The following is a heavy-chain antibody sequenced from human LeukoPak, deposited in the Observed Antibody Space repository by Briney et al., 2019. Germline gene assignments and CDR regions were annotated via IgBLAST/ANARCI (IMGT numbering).Heavy chain of an antibody. D-gene: IGHD5-18*01. J-gene: IGHJ5*02. CDR2: INPNSGGT. V-gene: IGHV1-2*02. Sequence: RASVKVSCKASGYTFTGYYMQWVRQAPGQGLEWMGWINPNSGGTNYAQKFQGRITMTRDTSITTAYMELNRLRSDDTSVYYCARDTAMVTYWFDPWGQGTLVTVSS. CDR1: GYTFTGYY. CDR3: ARDTAMVTYWFDP.